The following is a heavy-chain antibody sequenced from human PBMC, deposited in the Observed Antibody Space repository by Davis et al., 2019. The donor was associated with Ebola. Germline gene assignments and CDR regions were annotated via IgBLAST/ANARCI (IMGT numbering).Heavy chain of an antibody. V-gene: IGHV3-7*01. Sequence: PGVSLRLSCAASGFTFTTYWMSWVRQAPGKGLEWLANINQDGSVTQYVDSVKGRFTISRDNAKNSVYLQMNSLRAEDTAVYYCATANRAISGYWGQGTLVTVSS. CDR3: ATANRAISGY. CDR2: INQDGSVT. D-gene: IGHD2-2*02. CDR1: GFTFTTYW. J-gene: IGHJ4*02.